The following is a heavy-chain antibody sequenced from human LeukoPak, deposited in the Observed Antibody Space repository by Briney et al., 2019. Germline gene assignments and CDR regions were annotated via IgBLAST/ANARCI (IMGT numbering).Heavy chain of an antibody. J-gene: IGHJ5*02. Sequence: SETLSLTCAVYGGSLSGYYWSWIRQPPGKGLEWIGEINHSGSTNYNPSLKSRVTISVDTPKNQFSLKLSSATAADTAVDYCARASRYIDWLFNWFYACGQASLVSVSS. V-gene: IGHV4-34*01. CDR1: GGSLSGYY. CDR3: ARASRYIDWLFNWFYA. CDR2: INHSGST. D-gene: IGHD3-9*01.